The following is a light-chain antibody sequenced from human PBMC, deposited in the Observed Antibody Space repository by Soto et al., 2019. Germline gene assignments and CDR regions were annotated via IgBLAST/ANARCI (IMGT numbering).Light chain of an antibody. CDR3: QQSYSTPYT. J-gene: IGKJ2*01. CDR2: AVS. CDR1: QSFSSS. Sequence: DIQMTQSPSSLSASVGDRVSITCRASQSFSSSLNWYQQKPGKAPKFLIYAVSNLQSGVPSRFSGSGSGTDFTLTISSLQPEDFATYYCQQSYSTPYTFGQGTKLEIK. V-gene: IGKV1-39*01.